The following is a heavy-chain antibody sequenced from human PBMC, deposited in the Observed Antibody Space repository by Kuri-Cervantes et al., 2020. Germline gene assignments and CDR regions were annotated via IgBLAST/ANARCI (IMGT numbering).Heavy chain of an antibody. CDR2: IGTAGDT. Sequence: GESLKISCAASGFTFSSYDMHWVRQATGKGLEWVSAIGTAGDTYYPGSVKGRFTISRENAKNSLYLQMNSLRAGDTAVYYCARAGCGYSYGFLLSSEAYGMDVWGQGTTVTVSS. V-gene: IGHV3-13*01. J-gene: IGHJ6*02. CDR3: ARAGCGYSYGFLLSSEAYGMDV. CDR1: GFTFSSYD. D-gene: IGHD5-18*01.